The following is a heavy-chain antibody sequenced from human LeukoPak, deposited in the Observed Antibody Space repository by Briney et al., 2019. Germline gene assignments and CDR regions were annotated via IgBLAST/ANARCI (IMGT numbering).Heavy chain of an antibody. CDR1: GDSISSADYS. D-gene: IGHD5-18*01. CDR2: IYYSGST. Sequence: SETLSLTCTVSGDSISSADYSWSWIRQPPGKGLEWIGYIYYSGSTYYNPSLKSRVTISVDTSKNHFSPKLSSVTAADTAVYYCARVHSPKNSYGPQYYFDYWGQGTLVTVSS. CDR3: ARVHSPKNSYGPQYYFDY. J-gene: IGHJ4*02. V-gene: IGHV4-30-4*01.